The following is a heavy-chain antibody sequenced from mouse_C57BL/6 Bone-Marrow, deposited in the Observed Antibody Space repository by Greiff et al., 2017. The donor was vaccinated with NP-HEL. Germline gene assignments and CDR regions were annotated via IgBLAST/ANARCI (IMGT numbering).Heavy chain of an antibody. J-gene: IGHJ3*01. CDR3: TRDGGGFGLLRPAWFAY. CDR1: GYTFTDYE. CDR2: IDPETGGT. V-gene: IGHV1-15*01. Sequence: QVQLQQSGAELVRPGASVTLSCKASGYTFTDYEMHWVKQTPVHGLEWIGAIDPETGGTAYNQKFKGKAILTADKSSSTAYMELRSLTSEDSAVYYCTRDGGGFGLLRPAWFAYWGQGTLVTVSA. D-gene: IGHD1-2*01.